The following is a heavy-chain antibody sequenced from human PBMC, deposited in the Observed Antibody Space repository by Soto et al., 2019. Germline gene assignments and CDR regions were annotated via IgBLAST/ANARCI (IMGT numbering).Heavy chain of an antibody. CDR1: GFTFSSYW. V-gene: IGHV3-7*01. Sequence: PGGSLRLSCAASGFTFSSYWMSWVRQAPGKGLEWVANIKQDGSEKYYVDSVKGRFTISRDNAKNSLYLQMNSLRAEDTAVYYCARAPGSTEYYYYYYMDVWGKGTTVTVS. D-gene: IGHD3-10*01. J-gene: IGHJ6*03. CDR3: ARAPGSTEYYYYYYMDV. CDR2: IKQDGSEK.